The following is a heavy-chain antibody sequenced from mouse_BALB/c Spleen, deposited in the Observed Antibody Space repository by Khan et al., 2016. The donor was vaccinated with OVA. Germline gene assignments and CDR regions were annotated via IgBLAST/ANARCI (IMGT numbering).Heavy chain of an antibody. V-gene: IGHV2-6-7*01. Sequence: QVQLKESGPGLVAPSQSLSITCTVSGFSLTGYGINWVRQPPGKSLEWLGMIWGDGYTDYSSALKSRLSISKDNSKSQVFLKMNSLQTDDTARYYWARDDGYLDYWGQGTTLTVSS. CDR3: ARDDGYLDY. J-gene: IGHJ2*01. D-gene: IGHD2-3*01. CDR1: GFSLTGYG. CDR2: IWGDGYT.